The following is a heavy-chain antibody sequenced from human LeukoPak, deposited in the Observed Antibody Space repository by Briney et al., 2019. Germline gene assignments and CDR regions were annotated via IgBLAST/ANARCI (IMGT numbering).Heavy chain of an antibody. Sequence: GGSLRLSCAASGFSFSSYWMHWVRQAPGKGLVWVSRLNSDGSSTTYADSVEGRFTISRDNAKNTLYLQMNSLRAEDTAVYYCARGQAQQWLVSPWNYYYMDVWGKGTTVTISS. D-gene: IGHD6-19*01. V-gene: IGHV3-74*01. CDR1: GFSFSSYW. CDR3: ARGQAQQWLVSPWNYYYMDV. CDR2: LNSDGSST. J-gene: IGHJ6*03.